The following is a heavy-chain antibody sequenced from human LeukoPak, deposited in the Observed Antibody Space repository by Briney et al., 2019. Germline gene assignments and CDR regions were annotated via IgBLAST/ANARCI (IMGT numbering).Heavy chain of an antibody. J-gene: IGHJ4*02. D-gene: IGHD3-22*01. Sequence: ASVKVSCKASGYTFTSYDINWVRQATGQGLEWMGWMNPNSGNTGYAQKFQGRVTMTRNTSISTAYMELSSQRSEDTAVYYCARDYDSSGYEVDYWGQGTLVTVSS. CDR2: MNPNSGNT. V-gene: IGHV1-8*01. CDR1: GYTFTSYD. CDR3: ARDYDSSGYEVDY.